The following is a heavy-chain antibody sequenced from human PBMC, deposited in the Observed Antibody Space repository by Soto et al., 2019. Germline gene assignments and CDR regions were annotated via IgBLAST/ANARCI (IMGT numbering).Heavy chain of an antibody. V-gene: IGHV4-31*03. J-gene: IGHJ3*02. CDR3: ARDLPHADYYDSSGSPPAFDS. Sequence: SETLSLTCTVSGGSISSGGYYWSWIRQYPGKGLEWIGYIYYSGSTYYNPSLKSRVTISVDTSKNQFFLKLSSVTAADTAVYYCARDLPHADYYDSSGSPPAFDSWGQGTMVTVSS. CDR2: IYYSGST. D-gene: IGHD3-22*01. CDR1: GGSISSGGYY.